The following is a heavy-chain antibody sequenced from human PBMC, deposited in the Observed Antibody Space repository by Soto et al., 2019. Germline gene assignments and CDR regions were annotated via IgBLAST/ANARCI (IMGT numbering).Heavy chain of an antibody. CDR3: AKPPIPAAIIDIDY. Sequence: LSLTCAASGFTFSSYAMSWVRQAPGKGLEWVSAISGSGGSTYYADSVKGRFTISRDNSKNTLYLQMNSLRAEDTAVYYCAKPPIPAAIIDIDYWGQGTLVTVSS. V-gene: IGHV3-23*01. CDR1: GFTFSSYA. CDR2: ISGSGGST. J-gene: IGHJ4*02. D-gene: IGHD2-2*01.